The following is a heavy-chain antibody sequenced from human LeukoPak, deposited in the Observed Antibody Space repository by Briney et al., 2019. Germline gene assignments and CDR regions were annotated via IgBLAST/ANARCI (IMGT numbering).Heavy chain of an antibody. V-gene: IGHV4-4*07. CDR2: IYTSGST. J-gene: IGHJ5*02. D-gene: IGHD2-15*01. CDR1: GGSISSYY. Sequence: PSETLSLTCAVSGGSISSYYWNWIRQPAGKGLEWIGRIYTSGSTNYNPSLKSRVTMSVDTSKNQFSLKLSSVTAADTAVYYCARETRGVVTANYNWFDPWGQGTLVTVSS. CDR3: ARETRGVVTANYNWFDP.